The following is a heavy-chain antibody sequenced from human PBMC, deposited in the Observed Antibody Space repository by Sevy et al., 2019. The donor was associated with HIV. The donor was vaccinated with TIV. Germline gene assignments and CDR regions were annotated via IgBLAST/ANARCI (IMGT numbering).Heavy chain of an antibody. Sequence: ASVKVSCKASGYTFTSYGISWVRQAPGQGLEWMGWISAYNGNTNYAQKLQGRVTMTTDTSTSTAYMELRSLRSDDTAVYYYARLKDGYYDFWSGYLPYFDYWGQGTLVTVSS. CDR1: GYTFTSYG. D-gene: IGHD3-3*01. CDR2: ISAYNGNT. CDR3: ARLKDGYYDFWSGYLPYFDY. V-gene: IGHV1-18*01. J-gene: IGHJ4*02.